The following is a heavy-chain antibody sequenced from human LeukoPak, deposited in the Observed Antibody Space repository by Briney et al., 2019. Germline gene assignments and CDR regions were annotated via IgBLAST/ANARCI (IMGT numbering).Heavy chain of an antibody. D-gene: IGHD2-15*01. CDR2: INPNSGGT. J-gene: IGHJ5*02. CDR1: GYTFSGYY. V-gene: IGHV1-2*04. CDR3: ARGGQRMGYCSGGSCPNWFDP. Sequence: GASVKVSCKASGYTFSGYYMHWVRQAPGQGLEWIGWINPNSGGTNYAQKFQGWVTMTRDTSISTAYMELSRLRFDDTAVYYCARGGQRMGYCSGGSCPNWFDPWGQGTLVTVSS.